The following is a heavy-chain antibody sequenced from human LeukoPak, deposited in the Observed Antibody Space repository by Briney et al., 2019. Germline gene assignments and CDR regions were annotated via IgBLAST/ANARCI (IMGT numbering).Heavy chain of an antibody. V-gene: IGHV3-7*01. CDR3: ARAGLLWFGESKFDY. D-gene: IGHD3-10*01. Sequence: TGGSLRLSCAASGFTFSSYWMNWVRQAPGKGLEWMANIKEDGSERYYGDSVKGRFTIFRDNAKNALYLQMNSLRAEDTAVYYCARAGLLWFGESKFDYWGQEPWSPSPQ. CDR2: IKEDGSER. CDR1: GFTFSSYW. J-gene: IGHJ4*01.